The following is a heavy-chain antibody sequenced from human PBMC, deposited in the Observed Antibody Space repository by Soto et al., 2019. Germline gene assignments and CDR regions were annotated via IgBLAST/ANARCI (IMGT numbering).Heavy chain of an antibody. J-gene: IGHJ4*02. D-gene: IGHD6-19*01. CDR1: GFSLSTSGMC. Sequence: SGPTLVNPTQTLTLTCTFSGFSLSTSGMCVSWIRQPPVKALEWLALIDWDDDKYYSTSLKTRLTISKDTSKNQVVLTMTNMDPVDTATYYCARGRGSGWFGDNFNYWGQGALVTVS. V-gene: IGHV2-70*01. CDR3: ARGRGSGWFGDNFNY. CDR2: IDWDDDK.